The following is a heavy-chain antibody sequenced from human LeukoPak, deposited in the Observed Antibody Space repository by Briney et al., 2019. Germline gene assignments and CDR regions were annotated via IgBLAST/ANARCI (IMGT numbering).Heavy chain of an antibody. D-gene: IGHD3-22*01. CDR1: GFTFSDYY. V-gene: IGHV3-11*01. CDR2: ISSSGSNI. Sequence: GSLRLSCAASGFTFSDYYMSWIRQAPGKGLEWVSHISSSGSNIYYADSVKGRFTISRDNAKNSLYLQMNSLRAEDTAVYYCARPNWYYHDVSSVDRYYFDTWGQGTLVTVSS. J-gene: IGHJ4*02. CDR3: ARPNWYYHDVSSVDRYYFDT.